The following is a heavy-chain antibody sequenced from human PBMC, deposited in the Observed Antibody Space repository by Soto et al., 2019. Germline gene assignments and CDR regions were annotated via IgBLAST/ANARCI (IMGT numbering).Heavy chain of an antibody. V-gene: IGHV3-15*01. J-gene: IGHJ6*02. Sequence: EVQLVESGGGLVKPGGSLRLSCAASGITFSKAWMNWVRQSPGKGLEWVGRIKSRSDGGTTDYAAPVKGRFTISRDDSKDTLWLQMNSLKTEDTAMYYCPTNFYSDHGMDVWGQGTTVTVSS. CDR1: GITFSKAW. D-gene: IGHD4-17*01. CDR2: IKSRSDGGTT. CDR3: PTNFYSDHGMDV.